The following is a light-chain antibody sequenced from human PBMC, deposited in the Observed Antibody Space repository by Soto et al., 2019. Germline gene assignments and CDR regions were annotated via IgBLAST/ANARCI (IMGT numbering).Light chain of an antibody. CDR1: QSVSSY. CDR3: QQYKNWPPYT. J-gene: IGKJ2*01. Sequence: EIVLTQSPATLSLSPGERATLSCRASQSVSSYLAWYQQKPGQAPRLLIYAASSRAAGVPARFSASGSGTEFTLTINSLQSEDFALYYCQQYKNWPPYTFGQGTKVDIK. V-gene: IGKV3-15*01. CDR2: AAS.